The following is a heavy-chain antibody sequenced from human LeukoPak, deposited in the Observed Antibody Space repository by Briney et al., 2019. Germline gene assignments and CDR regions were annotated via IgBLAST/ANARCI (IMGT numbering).Heavy chain of an antibody. CDR1: GCSISSGGYS. CDR2: IYHSGST. J-gene: IGHJ4*02. CDR3: ARGPITMVRGVIDY. Sequence: PSETLSLTCAVSGCSISSGGYSWRWLRQPPRKGLEWIGYIYHSGSTYYNPSLKSRFTISVDRSKTQFSLKLSSVTAADTAVYYCARGPITMVRGVIDYWGQGTLGTVS. V-gene: IGHV4-30-2*01. D-gene: IGHD3-10*01.